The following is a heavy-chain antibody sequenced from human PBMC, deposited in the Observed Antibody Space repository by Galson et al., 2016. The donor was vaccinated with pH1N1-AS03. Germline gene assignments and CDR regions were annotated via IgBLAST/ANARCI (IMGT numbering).Heavy chain of an antibody. J-gene: IGHJ6*02. CDR1: GGTFSTYA. Sequence: SVKVSCKASGGTFSTYAITWVRQAPGQGLEWMGGVIPNVGVTSYAQKFQGRVTITADESTSTAYMELTRLKSEDTAVYYCAREKINVGADYYGMDVWGQGTTVTVSS. CDR2: VIPNVGVT. CDR3: AREKINVGADYYGMDV. D-gene: IGHD1-26*01. V-gene: IGHV1-69*10.